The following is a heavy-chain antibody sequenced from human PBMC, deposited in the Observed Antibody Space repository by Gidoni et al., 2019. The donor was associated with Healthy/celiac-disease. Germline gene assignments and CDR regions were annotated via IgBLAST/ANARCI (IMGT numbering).Heavy chain of an antibody. CDR3: ARRSESVGFPLDY. CDR1: GGSIRSSSYY. CDR2: IYYSGST. Sequence: QLQLQESGPGLVKPSETLSLTCTVSGGSIRSSSYYWGWIRQPPGKGLEWIGSIYYSGSTYYNPSLKSRVTISVDTSKNQFSLKLSSVTAADTAVYYCARRSESVGFPLDYWGQGTLVTVSS. V-gene: IGHV4-39*01. D-gene: IGHD3-3*01. J-gene: IGHJ4*02.